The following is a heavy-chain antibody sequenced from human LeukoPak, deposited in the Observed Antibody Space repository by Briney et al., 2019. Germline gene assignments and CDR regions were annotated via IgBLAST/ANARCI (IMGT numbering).Heavy chain of an antibody. CDR3: ARGSSTSSCDY. Sequence: ASVKVSCKASGYTFTSYDINWLRQATGQGLEWMGWMNPNSGNTGYAQKFQGRVTITRNTSISTAYMELRSLRSDDTAVYYCARGSSTSSCDYWGQGTLVTVSS. V-gene: IGHV1-8*03. D-gene: IGHD6-13*01. CDR1: GYTFTSYD. CDR2: MNPNSGNT. J-gene: IGHJ4*02.